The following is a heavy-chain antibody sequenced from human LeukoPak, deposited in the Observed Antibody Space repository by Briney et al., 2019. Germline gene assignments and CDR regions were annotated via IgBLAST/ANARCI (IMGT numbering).Heavy chain of an antibody. CDR1: GGSISSGGYY. CDR2: IYYSGST. D-gene: IGHD3-10*01. CDR3: ARHYPGGVDAFDI. J-gene: IGHJ3*02. Sequence: PSETLSLTCTVSGGSISSGGYYWGWIRQPPGKGLEWIGYIYYSGSTNYNPSLKSRVTISVDTSKNQFSLKLSSVTAADTAVYYCARHYPGGVDAFDIWGQGTMVTVSS. V-gene: IGHV4-61*05.